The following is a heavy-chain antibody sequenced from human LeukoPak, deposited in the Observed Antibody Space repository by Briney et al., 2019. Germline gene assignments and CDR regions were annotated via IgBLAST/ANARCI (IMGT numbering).Heavy chain of an antibody. D-gene: IGHD3-9*01. Sequence: GESLKISCKGSGYSFTNWIAWVRQMPGEGLEWMGIIHPRDSDTRYSPPFQGQVTISVDKSISTAYLQWNSLKASDTAMYDCARQDGFALFYFDYWGQGTLVTVSS. J-gene: IGHJ4*02. CDR2: IHPRDSDT. CDR1: GYSFTNW. V-gene: IGHV5-51*01. CDR3: ARQDGFALFYFDY.